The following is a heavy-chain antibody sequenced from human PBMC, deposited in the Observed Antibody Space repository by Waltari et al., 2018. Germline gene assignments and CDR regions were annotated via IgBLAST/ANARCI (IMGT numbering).Heavy chain of an antibody. V-gene: IGHV3-7*01. D-gene: IGHD3-16*01. Sequence: EEQLVESGGALVQPGGSLRLPCVASGLTFSHHWMMWVRQSPGKGLEWVANINQDGSEKYYMDSVKGRFTISRDNAKNSLYLQMNSVRADDTAVYYCTRGNWGDYWGQGTLVTVSS. CDR2: INQDGSEK. CDR1: GLTFSHHW. J-gene: IGHJ4*02. CDR3: TRGNWGDY.